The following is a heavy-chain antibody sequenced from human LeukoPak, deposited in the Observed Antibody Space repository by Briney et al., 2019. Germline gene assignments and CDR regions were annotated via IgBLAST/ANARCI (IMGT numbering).Heavy chain of an antibody. V-gene: IGHV3-23*01. CDR1: GLTFSRYW. J-gene: IGHJ4*02. CDR2: IRGSGGRT. D-gene: IGHD6-13*01. Sequence: GGSLRLSCVVSGLTFSRYWMGWVRQAPGKGLEWISAIRGSGGRTYYADSVKGRFTISRDNSKNTLYLQMNSLRAEDTAVYYCAKDRRIRSSWYGGVDYWGQGTLVTVSS. CDR3: AKDRRIRSSWYGGVDY.